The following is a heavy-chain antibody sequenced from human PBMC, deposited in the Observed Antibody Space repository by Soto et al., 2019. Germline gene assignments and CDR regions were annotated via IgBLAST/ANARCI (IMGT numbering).Heavy chain of an antibody. CDR3: AHAGDYDLLTFDH. J-gene: IGHJ4*02. Sequence: QITLKESGPTLVRPAQTFTLTCDFSGFSLSTYDMGVAWIRQPPGKALEWLALIYWDDDKRYSPSLKDRLAISKDTSSNQMVLTITNMDPGDTATYFCAHAGDYDLLTFDHWGPGTLVTVSS. CDR1: GFSLSTYDMG. V-gene: IGHV2-5*02. CDR2: IYWDDDK. D-gene: IGHD4-17*01.